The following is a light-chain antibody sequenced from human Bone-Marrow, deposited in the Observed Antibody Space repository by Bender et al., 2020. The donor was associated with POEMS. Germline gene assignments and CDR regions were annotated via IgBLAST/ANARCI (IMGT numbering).Light chain of an antibody. CDR1: SDDIGNYDY. CDR3: QSYDSSLSGWV. J-gene: IGLJ3*02. CDR2: EVN. V-gene: IGLV2-8*01. Sequence: QSALTQPASVSGSPGQSVTISCTGTSDDIGNYDYVSWYQQHPGKVPKLLIYEVNRRPSGVPDRFSGSKSGNTASLTVSGLQAEDEADYYCQSYDSSLSGWVFGGGTKLTVL.